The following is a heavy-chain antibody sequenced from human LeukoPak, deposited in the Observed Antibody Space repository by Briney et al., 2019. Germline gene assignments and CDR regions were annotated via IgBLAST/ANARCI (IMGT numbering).Heavy chain of an antibody. CDR3: ARADGSGSYLLRDY. Sequence: TGRSLRLSCAASGFTFSSYAMHWVRQAPGKGLEWVAVMSYDGSNKYYADSVKGRFTIPRDNSKNTLYLQMNSLRAEDTAVYYCARADGSGSYLLRDYWGQGTLVTVSS. D-gene: IGHD1-26*01. CDR1: GFTFSSYA. J-gene: IGHJ4*02. V-gene: IGHV3-30-3*01. CDR2: MSYDGSNK.